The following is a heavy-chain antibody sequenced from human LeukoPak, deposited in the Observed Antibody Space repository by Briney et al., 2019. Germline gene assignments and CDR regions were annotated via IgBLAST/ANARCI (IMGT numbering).Heavy chain of an antibody. V-gene: IGHV3-23*01. CDR3: AKDPNPWGEDYFDY. CDR1: GFTFSSYA. D-gene: IGHD3-16*01. J-gene: IGHJ4*02. Sequence: PGGSLRLSCAASGFTFSSYAMSWVRQAPGKGLEWVSVISGSGGSTYYADSVKGRFTISRDNSKNTLFLQMNSLRAEDTAVYYCAKDPNPWGEDYFDYWGQGTLVTVSS. CDR2: ISGSGGST.